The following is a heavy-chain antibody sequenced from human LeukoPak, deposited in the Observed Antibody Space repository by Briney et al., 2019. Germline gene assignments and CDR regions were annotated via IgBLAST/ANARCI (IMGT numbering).Heavy chain of an antibody. V-gene: IGHV1-18*01. J-gene: IGHJ6*03. CDR1: GYTFTSYG. Sequence: ASVKVSCKASGYTFTSYGISWVRQAPGQGLEWMGWISAYNGNTNYAQKLQGRVTMTTDTSTSTAYMELRSLRSDDTAVYYCARVVEQWLVYNYYYMDVWGKGTTVTVSS. CDR3: ARVVEQWLVYNYYYMDV. D-gene: IGHD6-19*01. CDR2: ISAYNGNT.